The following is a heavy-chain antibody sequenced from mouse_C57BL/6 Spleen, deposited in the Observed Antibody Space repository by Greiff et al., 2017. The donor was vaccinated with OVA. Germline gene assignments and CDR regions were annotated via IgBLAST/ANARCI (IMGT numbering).Heavy chain of an antibody. CDR2: IDPSDSYT. V-gene: IGHV1-69*01. D-gene: IGHD3-2*02. CDR3: ARDSSGDY. CDR1: GYTFTSYW. Sequence: VKLQQPGAELVMPGASVKLSCKASGYTFTSYWMHWVKQRPGQGLEWIGEIDPSDSYTNYNQKFKGKSTLTVDKSSSTAYMQLSSLTSEDSAVYYCARDSSGDYWGQGTTLTVSS. J-gene: IGHJ2*01.